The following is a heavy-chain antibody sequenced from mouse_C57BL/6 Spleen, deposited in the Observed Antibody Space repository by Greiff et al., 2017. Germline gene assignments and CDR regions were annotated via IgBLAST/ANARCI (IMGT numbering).Heavy chain of an antibody. CDR3: AREDYDGTVDY. CDR2: IDPNSGGT. D-gene: IGHD2-4*01. J-gene: IGHJ2*01. Sequence: QVQLQQPGAELVKPGASVKLSCKASGYTFTSYWMHWVKQRPGRGLEWIGRIDPNSGGTKYNEKFKSKATLTVDKPSSTAYMQLISLTSEDSAVYYCAREDYDGTVDYWGQGTTLTVSS. V-gene: IGHV1-72*01. CDR1: GYTFTSYW.